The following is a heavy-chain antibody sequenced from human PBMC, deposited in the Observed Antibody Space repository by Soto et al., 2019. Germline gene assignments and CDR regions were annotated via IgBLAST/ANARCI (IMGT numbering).Heavy chain of an antibody. CDR2: IKQDGREK. CDR1: GFTFSYYW. CDR3: ARVANRYFDL. V-gene: IGHV3-7*01. Sequence: EVQLVESGGGLVQPGGSLRLSCAASGFTFSYYWMTWVRQAPGRGLEWVANIKQDGREKYYVDSVRGRFTISRDNGNNSLCLQMNSLRVEDTAVYYCARVANRYFDLWGRGTLVTVSS. J-gene: IGHJ2*01.